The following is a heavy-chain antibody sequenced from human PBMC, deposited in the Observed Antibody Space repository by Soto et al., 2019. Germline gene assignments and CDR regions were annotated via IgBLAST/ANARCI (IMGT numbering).Heavy chain of an antibody. Sequence: EAQLVESGGGLVQPGGSLRLSCAASGFTFSSYSMNWVRQAPGKGLEWISYISSSSSSIYYADSVQGRFTIARDNAKNPLYLQMNSLRDADKAVYYRARDSPRGWHFDYWGQGTLVTVSS. CDR3: ARDSPRGWHFDY. CDR1: GFTFSSYS. J-gene: IGHJ4*02. D-gene: IGHD6-19*01. CDR2: ISSSSSSI. V-gene: IGHV3-48*02.